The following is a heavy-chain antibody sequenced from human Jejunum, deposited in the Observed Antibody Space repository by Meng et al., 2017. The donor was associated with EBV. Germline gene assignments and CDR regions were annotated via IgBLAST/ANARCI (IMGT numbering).Heavy chain of an antibody. V-gene: IGHV4-4*02. CDR3: ARYGSGYFPALWY. J-gene: IGHJ4*02. CDR1: GDSISSSNW. Sequence: QVHRQESGPGLGKPSGTLSPTFAVSGDSISSSNWWSWVRQPPGKGLEWIGEIYHSGSTNYNPSLKSRVTISVDKSKNQFSLKLSSVTAADTAVYYCARYGSGYFPALWYWGQGTLVTVSS. D-gene: IGHD3-3*01. CDR2: IYHSGST.